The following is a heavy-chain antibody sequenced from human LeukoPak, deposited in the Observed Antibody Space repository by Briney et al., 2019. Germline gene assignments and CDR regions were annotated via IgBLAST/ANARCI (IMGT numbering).Heavy chain of an antibody. CDR2: ISGSGGST. CDR1: GFTFSSSA. V-gene: IGHV3-23*01. D-gene: IGHD5-12*01. CDR3: ARKLSGYAPFDC. J-gene: IGHJ4*02. Sequence: GGSLRLSCAASGFTFSSSAMSWVRQAPGRGLTWVSGISGSGGSTYYADSVKGRFTISRDNPRSTLYLQMSSLRAEDTAVYYCARKLSGYAPFDCWGQGTLVTVSS.